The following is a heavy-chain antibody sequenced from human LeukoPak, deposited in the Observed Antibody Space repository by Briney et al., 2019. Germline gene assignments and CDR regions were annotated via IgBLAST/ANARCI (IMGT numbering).Heavy chain of an antibody. CDR1: GFTFTISA. Sequence: ASVTVCCKASGFTFTISAVQWVRQARGQRHEWIGWIVVGSGNTNYAQKFQERVTITRDMSTSTAYMELSSLRSEDTAVYYCAADPAYYYDSSGYYHFDYWGQGTLVTVSS. D-gene: IGHD3-22*01. CDR3: AADPAYYYDSSGYYHFDY. J-gene: IGHJ4*02. CDR2: IVVGSGNT. V-gene: IGHV1-58*01.